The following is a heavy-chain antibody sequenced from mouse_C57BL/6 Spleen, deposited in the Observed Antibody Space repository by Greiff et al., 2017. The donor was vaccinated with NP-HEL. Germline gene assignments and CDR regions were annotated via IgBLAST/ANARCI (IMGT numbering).Heavy chain of an antibody. CDR2: INPNYGTS. CDR1: GYSFTDYN. Sequence: VQLKESGPELVKPGASVKLSCTASGYSFTDYNMNWVKQSHGKSLEWIGVINPNYGTSSYNQKLTGKATLTVDQSSSTAYMQINSLTSEDSAVYYCARSHAYYSNPYAALDYWGQGTSVTVSA. V-gene: IGHV1-39*01. J-gene: IGHJ4*01. CDR3: ARSHAYYSNPYAALDY. D-gene: IGHD2-5*01.